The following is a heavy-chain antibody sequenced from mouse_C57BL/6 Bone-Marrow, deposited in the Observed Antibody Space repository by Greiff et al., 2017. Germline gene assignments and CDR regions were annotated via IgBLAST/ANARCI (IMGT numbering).Heavy chain of an antibody. CDR2: INPNNGGT. D-gene: IGHD2-10*02. CDR1: GYTFTDYY. Sequence: EVQLQQSGPELVKPGASVKISCKASGYTFTDYYMNWVKQSHGKSLEWIGDINPNNGGTSYNQKFKGKATLTVDKSSSTAYMDLRSLTSEDSSVYYCARKGMTVFDYWGQGTTLTVSS. CDR3: ARKGMTVFDY. V-gene: IGHV1-26*01. J-gene: IGHJ2*01.